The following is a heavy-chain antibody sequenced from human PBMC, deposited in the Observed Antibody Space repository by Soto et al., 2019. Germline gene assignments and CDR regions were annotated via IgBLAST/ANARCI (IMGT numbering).Heavy chain of an antibody. D-gene: IGHD3-22*01. CDR2: ISSYGGST. Sequence: PGGSLRLSCAASGFTFSSYAMHWVRQAPGKGLEYVSAISSYGGSTYYANSVKGRFTISRDNSKNTLYLQMGSLRAEDTAVYYCARGSRMIEVVTNFYYYGMDVWGQGTAVTVSS. J-gene: IGHJ6*02. CDR3: ARGSRMIEVVTNFYYYGMDV. V-gene: IGHV3-64*01. CDR1: GFTFSSYA.